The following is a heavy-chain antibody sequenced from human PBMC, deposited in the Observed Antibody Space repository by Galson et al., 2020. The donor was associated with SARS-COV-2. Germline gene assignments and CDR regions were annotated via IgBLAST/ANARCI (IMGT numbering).Heavy chain of an antibody. CDR2: FDPEDGET. CDR1: GYTLTELS. D-gene: IGHD3-16*01. Sequence: ASVKVSCKVSGYTLTELSMHWVRQAPGKGLEWMGGFDPEDGETIYAQKFQGRVTMTEDTSTDTAYMELSSLRSEDTAVYYCATAVAVSLGYYYYYGMDVWGQGTTVTVSS. J-gene: IGHJ6*02. V-gene: IGHV1-24*01. CDR3: ATAVAVSLGYYYYYGMDV.